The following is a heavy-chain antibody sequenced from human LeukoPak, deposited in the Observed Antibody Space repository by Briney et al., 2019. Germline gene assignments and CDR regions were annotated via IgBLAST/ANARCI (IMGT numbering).Heavy chain of an antibody. CDR3: AGGVLGH. J-gene: IGHJ4*02. CDR2: ISSSGSTT. D-gene: IGHD3-16*01. CDR1: GFTSSSYE. Sequence: GGSLRLSCADSGFTSSSYEMKWVPQARGKGLEWVSYISSSGSTTYYAASVKGRFTISRDNGKNSVYLQMNSLRDEDTAVYYCAGGVLGHWGQGTLVTVSS. V-gene: IGHV3-48*03.